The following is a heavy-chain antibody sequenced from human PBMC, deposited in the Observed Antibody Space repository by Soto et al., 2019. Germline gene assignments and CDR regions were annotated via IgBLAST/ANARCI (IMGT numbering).Heavy chain of an antibody. J-gene: IGHJ6*02. CDR2: IYTSGST. CDR3: ARGVGYCSGGSCYGHYGMDV. D-gene: IGHD2-15*01. V-gene: IGHV4-4*07. Sequence: QVQLQESGPGLVKPSETLSLTCTVSGGSISSYYWSWIRQPAGKGLEWIGRIYTSGSTNYNPSLMSRVTMSVDTSKNQFSLKLSSVTAADTAVYYCARGVGYCSGGSCYGHYGMDVWGQGTTVTVSS. CDR1: GGSISSYY.